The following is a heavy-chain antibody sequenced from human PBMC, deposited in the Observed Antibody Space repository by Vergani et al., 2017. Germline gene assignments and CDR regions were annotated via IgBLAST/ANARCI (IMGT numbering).Heavy chain of an antibody. D-gene: IGHD3-22*01. CDR3: ARDLLDSSGYVHWFDP. CDR2: ISYDGTQK. CDR1: GFTSSYYG. J-gene: IGHJ5*02. V-gene: IGHV3-30*03. Sequence: QVHLVESGGGVVQPGRSLRLSCVVSGFTSSYYGMHWVRQAPGKGLEWVAVISYDGTQKYYADSVKGRFTISRDNSKSTLYLQMNSLRAEDTALYHCARDLLDSSGYVHWFDPWGQGTLVTVSS.